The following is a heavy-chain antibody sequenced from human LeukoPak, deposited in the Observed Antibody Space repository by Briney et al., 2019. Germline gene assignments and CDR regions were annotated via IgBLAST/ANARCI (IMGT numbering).Heavy chain of an antibody. Sequence: SETLSLTCTVSGDSISSSSYYWGWIRQPPGKGLEWIGSISYSGSTYYNPSLKSRVTIFADTSKNLLSLKLSSVTAADTAVYYCARGIERITIFGVVYYYYYYMDVWGKGTTVTVSS. CDR3: ARGIERITIFGVVYYYYYYMDV. V-gene: IGHV4-39*07. CDR1: GDSISSSSYY. CDR2: ISYSGST. J-gene: IGHJ6*03. D-gene: IGHD3-3*01.